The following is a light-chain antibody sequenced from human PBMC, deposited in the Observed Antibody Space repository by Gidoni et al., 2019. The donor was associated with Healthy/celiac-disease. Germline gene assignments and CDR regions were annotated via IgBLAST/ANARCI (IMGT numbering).Light chain of an antibody. V-gene: IGKV1-9*01. J-gene: IGKJ1*01. CDR3: QQLNSYPQT. CDR1: QGISSY. CDR2: AAS. Sequence: EIQLTPSPSFLSASVGDRVTITCRASQGISSYLAWYQQKPGKAPKLLIYAASTLQSGVPSRFSGSGSGTEFTLTISSLQPEDFATYYCQQLNSYPQTFGQGTKVEIK.